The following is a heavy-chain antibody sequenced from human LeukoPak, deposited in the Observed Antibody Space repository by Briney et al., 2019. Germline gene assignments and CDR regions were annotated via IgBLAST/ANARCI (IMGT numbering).Heavy chain of an antibody. D-gene: IGHD2-15*01. J-gene: IGHJ3*02. CDR1: GFTFNNAW. CDR2: IKGETDGGTT. Sequence: PGGSLRLSYAASGFTFNNAWMNWVRQAPGKGLEWVGRIKGETDGGTTDYAAPVRARFTISRDESKNTLYLQMNSLKTEDTAVYFCTCSPGYCSGGSCYWARYSFDIWGQGTMVTVSS. V-gene: IGHV3-15*01. CDR3: TCSPGYCSGGSCYWARYSFDI.